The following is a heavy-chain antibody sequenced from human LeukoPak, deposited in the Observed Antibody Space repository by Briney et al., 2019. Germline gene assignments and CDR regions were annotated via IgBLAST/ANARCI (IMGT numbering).Heavy chain of an antibody. V-gene: IGHV1-2*02. Sequence: ASVKVSCKASGYTFTGYYMHGVREAPGQGLEWMGWINPNSGGTNYAQKFQGRVTMTRDTSISTAYMELSRLRSDDTAVYYCARSLAGSDGCDYWGQGTLVTVSS. D-gene: IGHD3-10*01. CDR3: ARSLAGSDGCDY. J-gene: IGHJ4*02. CDR2: INPNSGGT. CDR1: GYTFTGYY.